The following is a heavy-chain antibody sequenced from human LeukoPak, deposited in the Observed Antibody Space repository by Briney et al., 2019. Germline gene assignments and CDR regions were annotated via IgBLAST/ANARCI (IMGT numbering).Heavy chain of an antibody. Sequence: GVSVRLSCGASGFTFSSYWIHWVRQAPGKGLVWVSRINTDGSTTVYADSVRGRFTISRDNAKNTLYLQMISLRPEDTAVYYCAGVYNTNRRAFDMWGQGTMVTVSS. J-gene: IGHJ3*02. CDR3: AGVYNTNRRAFDM. V-gene: IGHV3-74*01. CDR2: INTDGSTT. CDR1: GFTFSSYW. D-gene: IGHD1-14*01.